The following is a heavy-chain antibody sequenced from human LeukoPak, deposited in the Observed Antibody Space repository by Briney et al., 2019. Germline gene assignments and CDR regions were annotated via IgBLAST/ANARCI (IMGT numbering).Heavy chain of an antibody. D-gene: IGHD2-2*01. Sequence: GESLKISCKGSGYSFTSYWISWVRQMPGKGLEWMGRIDPSDSYTNYSPSFQGHVTISADKSISTAYLQWSSLKASDTAMYYCARAACSSTSCYAGDINYYYGMDVWGQGTTVTVSS. V-gene: IGHV5-10-1*01. CDR3: ARAACSSTSCYAGDINYYYGMDV. CDR1: GYSFTSYW. CDR2: IDPSDSYT. J-gene: IGHJ6*02.